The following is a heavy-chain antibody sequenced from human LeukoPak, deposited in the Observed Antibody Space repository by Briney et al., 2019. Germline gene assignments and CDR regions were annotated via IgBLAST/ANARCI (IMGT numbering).Heavy chain of an antibody. CDR3: ASSSSRLVDY. D-gene: IGHD6-6*01. CDR1: GFTFSNAW. J-gene: IGHJ4*02. Sequence: GGSLRLSCAASGFTFSNAWMNWVRQAPGKGLEWVSAISGSGGSTYYADSVKGRFTISRDNSKNTLYLQMNSLRAEDTAVYYCASSSSRLVDYWGQGTLVTVSS. V-gene: IGHV3-23*01. CDR2: ISGSGGST.